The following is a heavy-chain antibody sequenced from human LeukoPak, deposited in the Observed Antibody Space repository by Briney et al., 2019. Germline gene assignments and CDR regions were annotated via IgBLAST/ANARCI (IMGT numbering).Heavy chain of an antibody. D-gene: IGHD5-18*01. CDR1: GGSISGYY. CDR2: ILTSGNT. V-gene: IGHV4-4*07. J-gene: IGHJ4*02. CDR3: ARQYIYGGRDFDY. Sequence: AETLSLTCTVSGGSISGYYLSWIRQPAGKGLEWIWRILTSGNTNYNPSLKSRVTMSVDTSKNQFSLKLSSVTAADTAVYYCARQYIYGGRDFDYWGQGTLVTASS.